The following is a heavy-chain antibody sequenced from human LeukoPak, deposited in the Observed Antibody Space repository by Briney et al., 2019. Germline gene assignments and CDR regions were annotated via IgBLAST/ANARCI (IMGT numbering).Heavy chain of an antibody. CDR3: ANTPEMGAFDI. D-gene: IGHD5-24*01. Sequence: GRSLRLSCAASGFTFSSYGMHWVRQAPGKGLEWVAVISYDGSNKYYADSVKGRFTISRDNSKNTLYLQMNSLRAEDTAVYYCANTPEMGAFDIWGQGTMVTVSS. CDR2: ISYDGSNK. J-gene: IGHJ3*02. CDR1: GFTFSSYG. V-gene: IGHV3-30*18.